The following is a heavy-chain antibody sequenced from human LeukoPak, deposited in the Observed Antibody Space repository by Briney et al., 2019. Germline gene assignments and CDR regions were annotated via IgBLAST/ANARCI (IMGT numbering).Heavy chain of an antibody. CDR3: ARDKGGYSGYDFDY. CDR2: TNPNSGGT. J-gene: IGHJ4*02. D-gene: IGHD5-12*01. V-gene: IGHV1-2*02. Sequence: GASVKVSCKASGYTFTGYYMHWVRQAPGQGLEWMGWTNPNSGGTNYAQKFQGRVTMTRDTSISTAYMELSRLRSDDTAVYYCARDKGGYSGYDFDYWGQGTLVTVSS. CDR1: GYTFTGYY.